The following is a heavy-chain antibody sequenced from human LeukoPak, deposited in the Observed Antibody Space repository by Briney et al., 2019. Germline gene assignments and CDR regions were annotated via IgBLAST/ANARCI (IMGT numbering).Heavy chain of an antibody. D-gene: IGHD3-10*01. CDR3: ARVRRVRGVIILPYFDY. CDR1: GFTFRSSG. Sequence: PGGSLRLSCAASGFTFRSSGMHWVRQTPGKGLEWVAFIWYDGNEIYYADSVKGRFTISRDNAKNTLYLQMNSLRAEDTAVYYCARVRRVRGVIILPYFDYWGQGTLVTVSS. V-gene: IGHV3-33*01. CDR2: IWYDGNEI. J-gene: IGHJ4*02.